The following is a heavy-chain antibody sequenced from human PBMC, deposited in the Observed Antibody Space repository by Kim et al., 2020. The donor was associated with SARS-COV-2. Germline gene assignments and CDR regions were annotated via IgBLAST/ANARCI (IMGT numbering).Heavy chain of an antibody. J-gene: IGHJ2*01. V-gene: IGHV4-39*01. Sequence: SRVTISVDTSKNQFSLKLSSVTAADTAVYYCARRGSGYSYARLGDWYFDLWGRGTLVTVSS. CDR3: ARRGSGYSYARLGDWYFDL. D-gene: IGHD5-18*01.